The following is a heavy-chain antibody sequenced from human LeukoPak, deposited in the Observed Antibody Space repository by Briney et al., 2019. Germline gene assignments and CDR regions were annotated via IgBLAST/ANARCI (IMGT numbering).Heavy chain of an antibody. V-gene: IGHV3-30*02. J-gene: IGHJ3*02. CDR1: GFTFSSSG. Sequence: GGSLSLSCAASGFTFSSSGMHWIRQAPGKGLEWVAFIRYDGSNKYYADSVNGRFTISRDNSKNTLYLEMNSLRAEDTAVYYCAKDLDGWTKAFDIWGQGTMVTVSS. CDR2: IRYDGSNK. CDR3: AKDLDGWTKAFDI. D-gene: IGHD6-19*01.